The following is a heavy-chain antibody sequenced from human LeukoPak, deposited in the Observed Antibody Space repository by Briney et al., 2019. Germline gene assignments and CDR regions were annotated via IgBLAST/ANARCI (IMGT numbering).Heavy chain of an antibody. CDR2: IYYTGST. Sequence: SQSLSLTCSVAGGSISRHYWSWVRQPPGKGLEWIGYIYYTGSTDYNPSLKSRVTISVDTSKNQLSLKLSSVTAADAAVYYCARSDGAGDTDYWGQGTLVTVSS. CDR3: ARSDGAGDTDY. J-gene: IGHJ4*02. D-gene: IGHD4-17*01. CDR1: GGSISRHY. V-gene: IGHV4-59*11.